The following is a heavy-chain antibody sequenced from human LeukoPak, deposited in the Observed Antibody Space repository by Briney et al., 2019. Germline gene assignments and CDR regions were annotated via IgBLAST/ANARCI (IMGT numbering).Heavy chain of an antibody. CDR3: ARDGIFEDYYDSSGSEY. V-gene: IGHV1-69*05. D-gene: IGHD3-22*01. CDR1: GGTFSSYA. Sequence: SVKVSCKASGGTFSSYAISWVRQAPGQGLEWIGGIIPIFGTANYAQKFQGRVTITTDESTSTAYMELSSLRSEDTAVYYCARDGIFEDYYDSSGSEYWCQETLVTLFS. CDR2: IIPIFGTA. J-gene: IGHJ4*02.